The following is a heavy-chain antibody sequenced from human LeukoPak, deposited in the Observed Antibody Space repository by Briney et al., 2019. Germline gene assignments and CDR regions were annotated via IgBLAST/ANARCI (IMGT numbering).Heavy chain of an antibody. D-gene: IGHD1-26*01. V-gene: IGHV2-5*02. CDR2: IDWDDDK. CDR1: GFSLSTSGVG. J-gene: IGHJ4*02. CDR3: AHRVGEDFDY. Sequence: ESGPTLVKPTQTLTLTCTFSGFSLSTSGVGVGWIRQPPGKALEWLAIIDWDDDKRYSPSLKRRLTITKDTSKNRVVLTMTNMDPVDTATCYCAHRVGEDFDYWGQGTLVTVSS.